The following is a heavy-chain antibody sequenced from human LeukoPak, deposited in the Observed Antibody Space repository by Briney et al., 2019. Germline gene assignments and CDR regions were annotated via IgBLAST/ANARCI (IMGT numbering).Heavy chain of an antibody. J-gene: IGHJ4*02. CDR2: ISSSGSTI. D-gene: IGHD3-22*01. Sequence: LSLTCTVSGYSISSGYYWGWIRQPPGKGLEWVSYISSSGSTIYYADSVKGRFTISRDNAKNSLYLQMNSLRAEDTAVYYCARDNYDSSGYYYYYWGQGTLVTVSS. CDR1: GYSISSGYY. CDR3: ARDNYDSSGYYYYY. V-gene: IGHV3-11*01.